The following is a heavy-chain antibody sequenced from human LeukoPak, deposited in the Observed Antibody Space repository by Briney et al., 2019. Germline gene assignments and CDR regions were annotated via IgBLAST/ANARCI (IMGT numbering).Heavy chain of an antibody. V-gene: IGHV1-2*02. CDR1: GYPFIDYY. CDR2: INPNSGGT. CDR3: ARVPAASFDY. J-gene: IGHJ4*02. D-gene: IGHD2-2*01. Sequence: GSVKVSCKASGYPFIDYYIHWVRQAPGEGLEWMGWINPNSGGTNYAQKFQGSVTMTRDTSISTAYMELTRLNSDDTAVYYCARVPAASFDYWGQGTLVTVSS.